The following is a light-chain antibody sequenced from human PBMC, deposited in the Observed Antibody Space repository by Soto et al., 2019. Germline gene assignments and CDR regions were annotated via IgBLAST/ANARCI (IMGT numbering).Light chain of an antibody. CDR3: QQSYRTPIT. V-gene: IGKV1-5*01. Sequence: DIQMTQSPSTLSASVGDRVTITCRASQSISSWLTWYQQKSGEAPKVLIYDASSLGSGVPSRFSGSGSGTKFTLTISSLQPEDVATYFCQQSYRTPITFGQGTLLEI. J-gene: IGKJ5*01. CDR2: DAS. CDR1: QSISSW.